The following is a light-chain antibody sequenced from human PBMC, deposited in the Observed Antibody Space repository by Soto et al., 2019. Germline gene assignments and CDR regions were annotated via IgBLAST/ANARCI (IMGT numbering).Light chain of an antibody. J-gene: IGLJ1*01. CDR1: SSNFGSNY. Sequence: QSALTQPPSASGTPGQRVTISCSGSSSNFGSNYVYWYQQLPGTAPKLLIYRNNQRPSGVPDRFSGSKSGTSASLAISGLRSEDEADYYCAAWDDSLSGRYVFGTGTKVTVL. CDR3: AAWDDSLSGRYV. V-gene: IGLV1-47*01. CDR2: RNN.